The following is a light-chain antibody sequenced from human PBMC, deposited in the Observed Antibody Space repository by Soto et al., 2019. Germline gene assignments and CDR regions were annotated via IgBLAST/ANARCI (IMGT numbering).Light chain of an antibody. CDR1: NIGGKS. Sequence: SSELTQPPSVSVAPGETARITCGGNNIGGKSVHWYQWKPGQAPLLIIYNDGDRPSGIPERFSGSNSGNTATLTVSRVEAGDEAEYYCQVWGSNADPYVVFGGGTKVTVL. CDR3: QVWGSNADPYVV. CDR2: NDG. J-gene: IGLJ2*01. V-gene: IGLV3-21*04.